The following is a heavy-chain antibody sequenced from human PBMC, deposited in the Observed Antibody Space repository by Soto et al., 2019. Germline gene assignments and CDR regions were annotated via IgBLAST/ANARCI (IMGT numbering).Heavy chain of an antibody. D-gene: IGHD3-22*01. CDR3: ARLVLHYYDCSGYWFY. CDR2: IKQEGSEK. J-gene: IGHJ4*02. V-gene: IGHV3-7*01. Sequence: PGGSLRLSCASAGFTFSNYWMSWVRQAPGKGLEWVANIKQEGSEKYYVDSVKGRFTISRDNAKNSLYLQMHSLRAEDTAVYYCARLVLHYYDCSGYWFYWGQGT. CDR1: GFTFSNYW.